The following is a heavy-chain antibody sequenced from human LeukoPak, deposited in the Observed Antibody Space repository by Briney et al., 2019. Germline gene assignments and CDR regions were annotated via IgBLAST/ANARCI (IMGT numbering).Heavy chain of an antibody. CDR1: GLTFSSYA. J-gene: IGHJ4*02. Sequence: PGRSLRLSCAASGLTFSSYAMHWVRQAPGKGLERVAVISYDGSNKYYADSVKGRFTISRDNSKTTLYLQMNSLRAEDTAVYYCARDRVRYSSSWTFDYWGQGTLVTVSS. V-gene: IGHV3-30*04. CDR3: ARDRVRYSSSWTFDY. D-gene: IGHD6-13*01. CDR2: ISYDGSNK.